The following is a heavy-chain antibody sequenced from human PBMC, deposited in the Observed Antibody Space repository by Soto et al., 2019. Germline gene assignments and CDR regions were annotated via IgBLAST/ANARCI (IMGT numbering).Heavy chain of an antibody. CDR1: GGSVSSGSYY. Sequence: DTLSLTCTVTGGSVSSGSYYGSLIRQPTGKGLEWIGYIYYSGSTNYTPSLKSRVTISVDTSKNQFSLKLSSVTAADSAVYYCARDRSGWELRNFDYWGQGTLVTVSS. J-gene: IGHJ4*02. V-gene: IGHV4-61*01. D-gene: IGHD1-26*01. CDR2: IYYSGST. CDR3: ARDRSGWELRNFDY.